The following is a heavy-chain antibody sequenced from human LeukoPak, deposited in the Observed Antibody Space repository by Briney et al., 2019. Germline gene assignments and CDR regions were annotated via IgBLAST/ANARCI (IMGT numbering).Heavy chain of an antibody. V-gene: IGHV4-59*08. J-gene: IGHJ4*02. CDR2: IYYSGST. Sequence: PSETLSLTCTGSGGSMSSYSWSWIRQPPGEGLEWIGFIYYSGSTNYNPSLKSRVTISVDTSKNQFSLKVNSVTAADTAVYYCARHRTSGWGLDYWGQGTLVTVSS. CDR1: GGSMSSYS. CDR3: ARHRTSGWGLDY. D-gene: IGHD6-19*01.